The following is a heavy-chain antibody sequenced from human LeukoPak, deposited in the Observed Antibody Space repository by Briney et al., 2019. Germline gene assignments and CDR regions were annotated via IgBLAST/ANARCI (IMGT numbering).Heavy chain of an antibody. CDR3: ATEGYCSGGSCYSFDY. V-gene: IGHV3-21*01. D-gene: IGHD2-15*01. Sequence: GGSLRLSCAASGFTFSSYSMNWVRQAPGKGLEWASFISTSSSYIYYADSVKGRFTISRDNAKNSLYLQMNSLRAEDTAVYYCATEGYCSGGSCYSFDYWGQGTLVTVSS. J-gene: IGHJ4*02. CDR2: ISTSSSYI. CDR1: GFTFSSYS.